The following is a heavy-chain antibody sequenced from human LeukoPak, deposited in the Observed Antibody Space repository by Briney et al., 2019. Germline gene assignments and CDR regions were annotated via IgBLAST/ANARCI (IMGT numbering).Heavy chain of an antibody. V-gene: IGHV3-21*01. D-gene: IGHD3-9*01. J-gene: IGHJ5*02. CDR2: ISSSSSYI. CDR1: GFTFSSYS. Sequence: GGSLRLSCAASGFTFSSYSMNWVRQAPGKGLEWVSSISSSSSYIYYADSVKGRFTISRDNAKNSLYLQMNSLRAEDTAVYYCARQLYYDLSSGYYNPLLPTYNWFDPWGQGTLVTVSS. CDR3: ARQLYYDLSSGYYNPLLPTYNWFDP.